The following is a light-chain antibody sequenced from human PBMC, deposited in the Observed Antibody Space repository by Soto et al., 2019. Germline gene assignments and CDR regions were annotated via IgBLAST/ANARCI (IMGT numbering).Light chain of an antibody. CDR1: SSDVGGYNY. J-gene: IGLJ1*01. V-gene: IGLV2-8*01. CDR3: SSYAGSNTHYV. CDR2: EVS. Sequence: QSALTQPRSASGSPGQSVTISCTGTSSDVGGYNYVSWYQQHPGKAPKLMIYEVSKRPSGVPDRFSGSKSGNTASLTVSGLQAEDEADYYCSSYAGSNTHYVFGTGTKLTVL.